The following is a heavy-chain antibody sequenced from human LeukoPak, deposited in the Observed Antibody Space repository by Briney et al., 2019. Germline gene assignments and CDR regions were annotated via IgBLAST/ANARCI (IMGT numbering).Heavy chain of an antibody. CDR2: IYHSGST. V-gene: IGHV4-31*03. CDR3: AKNITVTTYYFDY. CDR1: GCSISSGGYY. J-gene: IGHJ4*01. Sequence: SQTLSLTCTVSGCSISSGGYYWSWIRQHPGKGLEWIGYIYHSGSTYYNPSLKSRVTISVDTSKNPFSLQLSSVTAADPAVFHCAKNITVTTYYFDYWGQGTLVTVSS. D-gene: IGHD4-17*01.